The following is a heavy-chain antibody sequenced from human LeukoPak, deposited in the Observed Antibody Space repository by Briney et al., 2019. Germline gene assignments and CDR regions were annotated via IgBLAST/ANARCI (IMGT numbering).Heavy chain of an antibody. CDR3: AKDNYGGVYAS. V-gene: IGHV3-23*01. J-gene: IGHJ5*02. D-gene: IGHD3-16*01. Sequence: GGSLRLSCAASGFIFRNFAMSWIRQAQGKGLEWVSHISDVVAHTWYADSVKGRFIISRDNSNNRVFLQMNSLRPEDTALYYCAKDNYGGVYASWGQGTLVTVSS. CDR1: GFIFRNFA. CDR2: ISDVVAHT.